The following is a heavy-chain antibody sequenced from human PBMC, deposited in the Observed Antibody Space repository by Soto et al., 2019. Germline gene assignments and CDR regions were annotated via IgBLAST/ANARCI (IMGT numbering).Heavy chain of an antibody. CDR2: IWFDGSKK. D-gene: IGHD2-2*01. J-gene: IGHJ6*02. V-gene: IGHV3-33*01. CDR1: GFTFSSYG. Sequence: QMQLVESGGGVVQPGRSLRLSCAASGFTFSSYGIHWVRQAPGKGLEWVALIWFDGSKKYDVDSVKGRFAVSRDNSKNTLYLPMNSLRVEDTAVYYCARDRLVPYGYGMDVWGQGTTVTVSS. CDR3: ARDRLVPYGYGMDV.